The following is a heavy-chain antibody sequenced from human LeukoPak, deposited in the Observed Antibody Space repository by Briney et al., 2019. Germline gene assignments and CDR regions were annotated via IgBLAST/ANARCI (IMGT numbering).Heavy chain of an antibody. Sequence: PSETLSLTCTVSGGSISSYYWSWIRQPPGKGLEWIGYIYYSGSTNYNPSLKSRVTISVDTSKNQFSLKLSSVTAADTAVYYCARANSGSYYVGYYYYYMDVWGKGTTVTVSS. V-gene: IGHV4-59*01. CDR2: IYYSGST. D-gene: IGHD1-26*01. CDR3: ARANSGSYYVGYYYYYMDV. CDR1: GGSISSYY. J-gene: IGHJ6*03.